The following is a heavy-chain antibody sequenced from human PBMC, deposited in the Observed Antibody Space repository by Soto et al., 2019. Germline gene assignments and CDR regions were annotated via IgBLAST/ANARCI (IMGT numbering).Heavy chain of an antibody. V-gene: IGHV1-8*01. D-gene: IGHD2-15*01. Sequence: AASVKVSCKASGYTFTSYDINWVRQATGQGLEWMGWMNPNSGNTGYAQKFQGRVTMTRNTSISTAYMELSSLRSEDTAVYYCARGRGGVIVVVVAATQATTDYMDVWGKGTTVTVSS. CDR3: ARGRGGVIVVVVAATQATTDYMDV. CDR1: GYTFTSYD. J-gene: IGHJ6*03. CDR2: MNPNSGNT.